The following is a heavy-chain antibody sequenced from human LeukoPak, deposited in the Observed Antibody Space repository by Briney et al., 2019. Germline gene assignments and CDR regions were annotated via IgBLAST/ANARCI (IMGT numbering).Heavy chain of an antibody. Sequence: ASVKVSCKASGYTFTGYYMHWVRPAPGQGRERMGWINPNSGGTNYAQKFQGRVTMTRDTSISTAYMELSRLTSDDTALYYCARTYTAVHYFDYWGQGTLVTVSS. CDR1: GYTFTGYY. CDR3: ARTYTAVHYFDY. J-gene: IGHJ4*02. V-gene: IGHV1-2*02. D-gene: IGHD2-21*02. CDR2: INPNSGGT.